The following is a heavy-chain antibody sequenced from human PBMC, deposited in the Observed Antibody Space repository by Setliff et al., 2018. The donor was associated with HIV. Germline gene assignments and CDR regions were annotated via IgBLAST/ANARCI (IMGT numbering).Heavy chain of an antibody. J-gene: IGHJ6*03. CDR2: IIPIFGTT. CDR1: GYTFTSYD. V-gene: IGHV1-69*13. Sequence: GASVKVSCKASGYTFTSYDINWLRQAPGQGLEWMGGIIPIFGTTHYAQKFQGRVTVTADESTSTAYMQLSSLRSDDTAVYYCARGRNYDSSGYGDYYYYMDVWGKGTTVTVSS. CDR3: ARGRNYDSSGYGDYYYYMDV. D-gene: IGHD3-22*01.